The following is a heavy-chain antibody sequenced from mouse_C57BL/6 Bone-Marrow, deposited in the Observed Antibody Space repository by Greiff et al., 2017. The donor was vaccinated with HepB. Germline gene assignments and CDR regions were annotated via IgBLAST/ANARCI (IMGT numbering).Heavy chain of an antibody. D-gene: IGHD2-2*01. V-gene: IGHV1-61*01. CDR2: IYPSDSET. CDR3: ARGVWLRRAWFAY. CDR1: GYTFTSYW. Sequence: QVQLQQPGAELVRPGSSVKLSCKASGYTFTSYWMDWVKQRPGQGLEWIGNIYPSDSETHYNQKFKDKATLTVDKSSSTAYMQLSSLTSEDSAVYYCARGVWLRRAWFAYWGQGTLVTVSA. J-gene: IGHJ3*01.